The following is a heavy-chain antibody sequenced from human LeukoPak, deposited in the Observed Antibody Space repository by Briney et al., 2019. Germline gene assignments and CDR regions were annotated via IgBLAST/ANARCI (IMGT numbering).Heavy chain of an antibody. D-gene: IGHD1-26*01. CDR3: ARAPKFRPVGVPKGPFDP. V-gene: IGHV3-11*01. J-gene: IGHJ5*02. CDR2: ISSSGSTI. Sequence: GGSLRLSCAASGFTFSDYYMSWIRQAPGKGLEWVSYISSSGSTIYYADSVKGRFTISRDNAKNSLYLQMNSLRAEDTAVYYCARAPKFRPVGVPKGPFDPWGQGSLVTVSS. CDR1: GFTFSDYY.